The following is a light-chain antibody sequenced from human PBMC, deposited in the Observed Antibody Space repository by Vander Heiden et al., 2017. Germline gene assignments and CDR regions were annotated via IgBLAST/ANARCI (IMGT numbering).Light chain of an antibody. CDR1: QSVTNN. CDR3: QDYSNWPHT. Sequence: ETVMTQSPATLSVSPGDRVPLSCRASQSVTNNLAWSQQRPGQAPRRLIYGASTRASGIPARFSGSGFGTEFTLTISSLQSEDFAVYYCQDYSNWPHTFGQGTKLEIK. V-gene: IGKV3-15*01. J-gene: IGKJ2*01. CDR2: GAS.